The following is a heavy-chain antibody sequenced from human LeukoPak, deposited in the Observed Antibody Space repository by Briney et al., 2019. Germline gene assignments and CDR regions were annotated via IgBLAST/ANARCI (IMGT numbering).Heavy chain of an antibody. Sequence: GESLKISCRGSGYIFTNYWIGWVRQMPGKGLEWMGIIYPGDSDTTYTPSFQGQVTISADKSISTAYLQWSSLKASDTAMYYCARRGSGYSGYDDAFHIWGQGTLVTVSS. D-gene: IGHD5-12*01. CDR1: GYIFTNYW. J-gene: IGHJ3*02. V-gene: IGHV5-51*01. CDR3: ARRGSGYSGYDDAFHI. CDR2: IYPGDSDT.